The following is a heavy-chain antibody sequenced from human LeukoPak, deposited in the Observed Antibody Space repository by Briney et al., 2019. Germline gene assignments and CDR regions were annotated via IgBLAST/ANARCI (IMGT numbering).Heavy chain of an antibody. D-gene: IGHD1-14*01. CDR2: INHSGST. V-gene: IGHV4-34*01. CDR1: GGSFSGYY. J-gene: IGHJ4*02. CDR3: ARARSSNLSYDY. Sequence: SETMSLTCAVYGGSFSGYYWSWVRQPPGKGLEWIGEINHSGSTNYNPSLKSRVTISVDTSKNQFFLKLSSVTAADTAVYYCARARSSNLSYDYWGQGTLVTVSS.